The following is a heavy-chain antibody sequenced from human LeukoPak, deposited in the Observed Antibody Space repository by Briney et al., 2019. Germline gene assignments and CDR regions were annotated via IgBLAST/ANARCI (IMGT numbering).Heavy chain of an antibody. CDR3: AGPRFYMDV. CDR1: GDSFSNYY. V-gene: IGHV4-34*01. CDR2: INHSGSF. Sequence: SETLSLTCLVSGDSFSNYYWSWIRQPPGKGLEWIGEINHSGSFNYNPSLKSRVTISVDTSRKQVSLKLTSVTAADTAVYYCAGPRFYMDVWGKGTMVTVSS. J-gene: IGHJ6*03.